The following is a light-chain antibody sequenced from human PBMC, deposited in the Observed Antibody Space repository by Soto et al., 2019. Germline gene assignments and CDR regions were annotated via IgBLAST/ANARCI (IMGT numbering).Light chain of an antibody. Sequence: DIQMTHSPSTLSASVGDRVAITWRASQSISSWLAWYQQKPGKAPSLLIFKASELESGVPSRFSGSGSGTEFTLTINSLQADDFATYYCQQHNSYSEAFGQGTKVDIK. CDR1: QSISSW. V-gene: IGKV1-5*03. CDR2: KAS. J-gene: IGKJ1*01. CDR3: QQHNSYSEA.